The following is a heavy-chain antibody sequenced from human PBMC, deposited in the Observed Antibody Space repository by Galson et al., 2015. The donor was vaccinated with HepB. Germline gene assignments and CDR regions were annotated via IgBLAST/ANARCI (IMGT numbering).Heavy chain of an antibody. CDR2: IIPIFGTA. CDR1: GGTFSSYA. D-gene: IGHD1-26*01. Sequence: SVKVSCKASGGTFSSYAISWVRQAPGQGLEWMGGIIPIFGTANYAQKFQGRVTITADESTSTAYMELSSLRSEDTAVYYCARGYNSGSYPGLYYYYMDVWGKGTTVTVSS. CDR3: ARGYNSGSYPGLYYYYMDV. V-gene: IGHV1-69*13. J-gene: IGHJ6*03.